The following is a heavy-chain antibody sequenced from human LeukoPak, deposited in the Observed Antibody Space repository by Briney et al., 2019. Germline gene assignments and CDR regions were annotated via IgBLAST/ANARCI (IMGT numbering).Heavy chain of an antibody. Sequence: SVKVSCKASGGTFSSYAISWVRQAPGQGLEWMGGIIPIFGTANYAQKLQGRVTMTTDTSTSTAYMELRSLRSDDTAVYYCSSYDYGDYGALDYWGQGTLVTVSS. CDR2: IIPIFGTA. J-gene: IGHJ4*02. V-gene: IGHV1-69*05. CDR3: SSYDYGDYGALDY. D-gene: IGHD4-17*01. CDR1: GGTFSSYA.